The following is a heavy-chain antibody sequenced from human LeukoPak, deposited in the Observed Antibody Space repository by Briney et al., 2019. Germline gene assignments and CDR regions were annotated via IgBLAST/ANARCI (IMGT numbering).Heavy chain of an antibody. V-gene: IGHV4-59*11. Sequence: SETLSLTCTVSGGSISSHYWSWIRQPPGKGLEWIGYIYYSGSTNYNPSLKSRVTISVDTSKNQFSLKLSSVTAADTAVYYCARVRYFDWFPYYYYYMDVWGKGTTVTVSS. D-gene: IGHD3-9*01. J-gene: IGHJ6*03. CDR2: IYYSGST. CDR3: ARVRYFDWFPYYYYYMDV. CDR1: GGSISSHY.